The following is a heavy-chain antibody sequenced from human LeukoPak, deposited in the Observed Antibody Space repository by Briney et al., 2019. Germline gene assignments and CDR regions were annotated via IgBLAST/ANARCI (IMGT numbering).Heavy chain of an antibody. D-gene: IGHD3-3*01. J-gene: IGHJ4*02. V-gene: IGHV3-53*01. CDR3: TTDHRTIYGVVFPDY. CDR1: GFTVSSNY. Sequence: GGSLRLSCAASGFTVSSNYMTWVRQAPGKGLEWVSVIYSGGSTYYADSVKGRFTISRDNSKNTLSLQMNSLQTEDTGVYYCTTDHRTIYGVVFPDYWGQGTPVTVSS. CDR2: IYSGGST.